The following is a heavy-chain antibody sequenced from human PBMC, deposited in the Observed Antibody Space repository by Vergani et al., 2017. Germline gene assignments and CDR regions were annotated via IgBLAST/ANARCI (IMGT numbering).Heavy chain of an antibody. CDR3: AKGGGSYEFDY. V-gene: IGHV3-43D*03. J-gene: IGHJ4*02. CDR2: ISWDGGST. D-gene: IGHD1-26*01. CDR1: GFTFDDYT. Sequence: EVQLVESGGVVVQHGGSLRLSCAASGFTFDDYTMHWVRQAPGKGLGWVSLISWDGGSTYYADSVKGRFTISRDNSKNSLYLQMNSLRAEDTALYYCAKGGGSYEFDYWGQGTLVTVSS.